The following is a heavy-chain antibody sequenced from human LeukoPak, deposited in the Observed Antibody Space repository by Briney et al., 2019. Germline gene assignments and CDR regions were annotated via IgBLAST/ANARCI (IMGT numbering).Heavy chain of an antibody. CDR3: ARDPLGAPHFDS. J-gene: IGHJ4*02. Sequence: PSETLSLTCAVSGGSISSSNWWSWVRQPPGKGLEWIGEIYHSGSTNYNPSLESRVTISVDKSKNQFSLKLSSVTAADTAVYYCARDPLGAPHFDSWGQGTLVTVSS. D-gene: IGHD1-26*01. V-gene: IGHV4-4*02. CDR2: IYHSGST. CDR1: GGSISSSNW.